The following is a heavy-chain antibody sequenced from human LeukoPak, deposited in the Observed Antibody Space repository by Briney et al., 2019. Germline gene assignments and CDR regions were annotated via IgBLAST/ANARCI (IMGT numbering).Heavy chain of an antibody. D-gene: IGHD4-17*01. J-gene: IGHJ5*02. CDR3: ARGPMTTVTITNWFDP. V-gene: IGHV1-18*01. CDR2: ISAYNGNT. CDR1: GYTFTSYG. Sequence: ASVKVSCMASGYTFTSYGISWVRQAPGQGLEWMGWISAYNGNTNYAQKFQGRVTITADESTSTAYMELSSLRSEDTAVYYCARGPMTTVTITNWFDPWGQGTLVTVSS.